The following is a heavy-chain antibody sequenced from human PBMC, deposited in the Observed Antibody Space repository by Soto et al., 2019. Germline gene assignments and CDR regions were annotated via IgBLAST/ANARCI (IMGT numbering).Heavy chain of an antibody. J-gene: IGHJ5*02. Sequence: SETLSLTCTVSGGSISSGGYYWSWIRQHPGKGLEWIGYIYYSGSTYYNPSLKSRVTISVDTSKNQFSLKLSSVTAADTAVYYCARESAIFGSNWFDPWGQGTLVTVSS. CDR2: IYYSGST. CDR1: GGSISSGGYY. CDR3: ARESAIFGSNWFDP. V-gene: IGHV4-31*03. D-gene: IGHD3-3*01.